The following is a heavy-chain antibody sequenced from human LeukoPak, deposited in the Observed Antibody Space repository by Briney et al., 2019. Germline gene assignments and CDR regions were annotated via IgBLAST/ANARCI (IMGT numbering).Heavy chain of an antibody. Sequence: GGTLRLSCAASGFTFGNSGMSWVRQAPGKGLEWVSAISTDAGETHYADSVKGRFTISRDNSRNTVSLQMSSLRAEDTAVYYCACYYDSSGYFADAFDIWGQGTMVTVSS. CDR2: ISTDAGET. J-gene: IGHJ3*02. CDR3: ACYYDSSGYFADAFDI. D-gene: IGHD3-22*01. CDR1: GFTFGNSG. V-gene: IGHV3-23*01.